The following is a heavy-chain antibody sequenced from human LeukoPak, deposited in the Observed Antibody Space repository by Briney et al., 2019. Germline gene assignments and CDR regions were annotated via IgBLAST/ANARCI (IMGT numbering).Heavy chain of an antibody. D-gene: IGHD5-18*01. J-gene: IGHJ4*02. CDR3: VRDLGVDTSMIFFDY. CDR2: ISAYNGNT. CDR1: GYTFTDFG. Sequence: ASVKVSCKASGYTFTDFGVSWVRQAPGQGLEWIGWISAYNGNTNYVQKFRGRVTMTTDITTSTAYMELRSLRSGDTAVFYCVRDLGVDTSMIFFDYWGQGTRVTVSS. V-gene: IGHV1-18*01.